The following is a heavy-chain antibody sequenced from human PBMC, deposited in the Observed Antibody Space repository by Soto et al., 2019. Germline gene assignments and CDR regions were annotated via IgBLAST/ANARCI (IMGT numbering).Heavy chain of an antibody. D-gene: IGHD6-25*01. Sequence: EVQLVASGGGLVQPVGSLRLSCAASGFTFSRYWMHWVRQAPGKGLVWVSHINSDGNSTNYADSVKGRFTISRDNAKNTLYLQVNSLRAEDTAVYYCARDLPAAEDYWGQGTLVTVSS. CDR3: ARDLPAAEDY. CDR2: INSDGNST. J-gene: IGHJ4*02. V-gene: IGHV3-74*01. CDR1: GFTFSRYW.